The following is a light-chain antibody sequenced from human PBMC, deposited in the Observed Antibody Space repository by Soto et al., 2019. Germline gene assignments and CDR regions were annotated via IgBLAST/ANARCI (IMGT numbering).Light chain of an antibody. V-gene: IGKV1-17*01. CDR2: DAS. CDR3: LQHNTYPWT. Sequence: DIQMTQSPSCLPAYEGHSVARTFRASQGITNDLGWYQQKPGKAPKRLIYDASTLHSGVPSRFSGSGSGTEFTLTISSLQTEDFATYYCLQHNTYPWTFGQGTKVDIK. J-gene: IGKJ1*01. CDR1: QGITND.